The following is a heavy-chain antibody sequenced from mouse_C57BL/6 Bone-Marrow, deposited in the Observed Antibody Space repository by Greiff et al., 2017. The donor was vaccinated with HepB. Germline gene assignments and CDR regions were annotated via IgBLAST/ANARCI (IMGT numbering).Heavy chain of an antibody. CDR1: GFTFSDAW. CDR2: IRNKANNHAT. CDR3: TRLEAYYSNDEGFDY. Sequence: EVMLVESGGGLVQPGGSMKLSCAASGFTFSDAWMDWVRQSPEKGLEWVAEIRNKANNHATYYAESVKGRFTISRDDSKSSVYLQMNSLRAEDTGIYYCTRLEAYYSNDEGFDYWGQGTTLTVSS. V-gene: IGHV6-6*01. J-gene: IGHJ2*01. D-gene: IGHD2-5*01.